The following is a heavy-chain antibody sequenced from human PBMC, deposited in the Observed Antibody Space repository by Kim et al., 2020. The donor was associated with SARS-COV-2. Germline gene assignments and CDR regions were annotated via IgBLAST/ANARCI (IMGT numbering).Heavy chain of an antibody. CDR2: IWHSGST. D-gene: IGHD3-10*01. Sequence: SETLSLTCAVSGGSISSGGYYWTWIRQYPGKGLEWIGNIWHSGSTYYNPSLKSRVTISVDTSKNQFSLNLSSVTAADTAVYYCARAGTGSGSYFPLGYYGMDVWGQGTTVAVSS. CDR3: ARAGTGSGSYFPLGYYGMDV. V-gene: IGHV4-31*11. CDR1: GGSISSGGYY. J-gene: IGHJ6*02.